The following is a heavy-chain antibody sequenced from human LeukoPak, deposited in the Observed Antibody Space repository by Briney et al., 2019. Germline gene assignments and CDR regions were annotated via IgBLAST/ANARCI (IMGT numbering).Heavy chain of an antibody. CDR3: ARDRYGSGTFYFDY. J-gene: IGHJ4*02. D-gene: IGHD3-10*01. V-gene: IGHV1-2*06. CDR2: INPNSGGT. Sequence: GASVKVSCKASGYTFTGYYMHWVRQAPGQGLGWMGRINPNSGGTNYAQKFQGRVTMTRDTSISTAYMELSRLRSDDTAVYYCARDRYGSGTFYFDYWGQGTLVTVSS. CDR1: GYTFTGYY.